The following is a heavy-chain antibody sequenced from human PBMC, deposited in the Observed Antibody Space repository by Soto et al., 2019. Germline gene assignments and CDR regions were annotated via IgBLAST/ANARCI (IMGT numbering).Heavy chain of an antibody. V-gene: IGHV4-4*07. CDR3: ARDEQQWRGFDS. D-gene: IGHD6-19*01. CDR1: GGSISSYF. Sequence: SETLSLTCIVSGGSISSYFWTWIRQPAGKGLEWIGRIYSSGSTNYNPSLKSRVTMSVDTSKSQFSLKLSSVTAADTAVYYCARDEQQWRGFDSWGQGTLVTVSS. CDR2: IYSSGST. J-gene: IGHJ4*02.